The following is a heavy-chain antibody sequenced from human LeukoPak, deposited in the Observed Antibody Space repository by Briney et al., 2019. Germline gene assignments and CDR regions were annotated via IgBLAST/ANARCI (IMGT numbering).Heavy chain of an antibody. CDR1: GGTFSSYA. CDR3: ARDGVGATKRGAFDY. J-gene: IGHJ4*02. CDR2: IIPIFDTA. D-gene: IGHD1-26*01. V-gene: IGHV1-69*13. Sequence: GASVTVSCTASGGTFSSYAISWVRQAPGQGLEWMGGIIPIFDTANYAQKFQGRVTITADESTSTAYMELSSLKSEDTAVYYCARDGVGATKRGAFDYWGQGTLVTVSS.